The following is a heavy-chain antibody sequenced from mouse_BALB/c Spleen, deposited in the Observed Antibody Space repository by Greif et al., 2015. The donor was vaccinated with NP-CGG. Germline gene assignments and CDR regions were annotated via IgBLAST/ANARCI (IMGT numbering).Heavy chain of an antibody. V-gene: IGHV3-8*02. J-gene: IGHJ2*01. CDR2: ISYSGST. CDR1: GDSITSGY. CDR3: ARYYYGSSYYFDY. D-gene: IGHD1-1*01. Sequence: EVKLMESGPSLVKPSQTPSLTCSATGDSITSGYWNWIRKFPGNKLEYMGYISYSGSTYYNPSLKSRISITRDTSKNQYYLQLNSVTTEDTATYYCARYYYGSSYYFDYWGQGTTLTVSS.